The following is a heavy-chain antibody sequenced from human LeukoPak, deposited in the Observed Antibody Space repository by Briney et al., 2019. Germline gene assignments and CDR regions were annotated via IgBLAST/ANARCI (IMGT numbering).Heavy chain of an antibody. CDR1: GGSISSSTYY. V-gene: IGHV4-39*07. CDR2: IYYGGST. J-gene: IGHJ4*02. D-gene: IGHD6-13*01. CDR3: ARTIAAAGGKFDY. Sequence: SETLSLTCTVSGGSISSSTYYWGWIRQPPGKGLEWIGSIYYGGSTYYNSSLKSRVTISVDISKNQFSLKVSSVTAADTAVYYCARTIAAAGGKFDYWGQGTLVTVSS.